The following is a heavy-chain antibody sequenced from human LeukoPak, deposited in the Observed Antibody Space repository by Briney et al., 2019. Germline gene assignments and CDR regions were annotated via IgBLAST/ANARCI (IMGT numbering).Heavy chain of an antibody. Sequence: AAVKVCCKASEYTVTSYHMHWVRQAPGQGLEWMGVINPSGGSTRYAQKFQGRVTMTRDTSTSTVYMELSSLRSEDTAVYYCAQSRYYYDSSDIWGQGTMVTVSS. V-gene: IGHV1-46*01. J-gene: IGHJ3*02. CDR2: INPSGGST. CDR1: EYTVTSYH. D-gene: IGHD3-22*01. CDR3: AQSRYYYDSSDI.